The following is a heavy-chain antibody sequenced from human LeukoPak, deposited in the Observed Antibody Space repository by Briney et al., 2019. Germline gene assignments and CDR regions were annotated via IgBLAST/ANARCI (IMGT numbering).Heavy chain of an antibody. J-gene: IGHJ4*02. CDR3: ARVRVDIVARYFDY. CDR1: GGSISSGGYS. V-gene: IGHV4-30-2*01. D-gene: IGHD5-12*01. CDR2: IYHSGST. Sequence: SQTLSLTCAVSGGSISSGGYSWSWIRQPPGEGLEWIGYIYHSGSTYYNPSLKSRVTISVDRSKNQFSLKLSSVTAADTAVYYCARVRVDIVARYFDYWGQGTLVTVSS.